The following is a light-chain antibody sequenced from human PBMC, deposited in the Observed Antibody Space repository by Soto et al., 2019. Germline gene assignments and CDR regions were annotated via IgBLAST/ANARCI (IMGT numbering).Light chain of an antibody. Sequence: QSVLTQPPSASGTPGQRVTFSCSGSSSNIGSNTVNWYQQLPGTAPKLLIYSNNQRPSGVPDRFSGSKSGTSASLAISGLQSEDEADYYCAAWDDSMNVPVFGGGTKVTVL. J-gene: IGLJ2*01. CDR1: SSNIGSNT. V-gene: IGLV1-44*01. CDR2: SNN. CDR3: AAWDDSMNVPV.